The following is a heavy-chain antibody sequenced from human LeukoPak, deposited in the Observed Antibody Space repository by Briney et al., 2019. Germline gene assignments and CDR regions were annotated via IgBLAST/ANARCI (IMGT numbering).Heavy chain of an antibody. D-gene: IGHD3-16*02. CDR3: AASRRELSLYGFDY. CDR1: GFTVSSNY. J-gene: IGHJ4*02. V-gene: IGHV3-66*01. Sequence: GGSLRLSCAASGFTVSSNYMSWVRQAPGKGLEWVSVIYSGGSTYYADSVKGRFTISRDNSKNTLYLQMNSLRAEDTAVYYCAASRRELSLYGFDYWGQGTLVTVSS. CDR2: IYSGGST.